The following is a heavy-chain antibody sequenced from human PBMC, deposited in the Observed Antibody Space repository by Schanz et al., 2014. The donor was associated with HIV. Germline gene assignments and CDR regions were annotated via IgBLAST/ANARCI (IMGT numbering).Heavy chain of an antibody. Sequence: QVQLQQWGAGLLKPSETLSLTCAVYGGSFSANYWSWIRQPPGRGLEWIGEITRGGNTNYNSSLKSRFPISVDTPKNQFSRKLKSVTATDTAMYYCASLMVGSTYGLFDSWGQGTLVSVSS. CDR2: ITRGGNT. CDR3: ASLMVGSTYGLFDS. J-gene: IGHJ4*01. V-gene: IGHV4-34*01. CDR1: GGSFSANY. D-gene: IGHD1-26*01.